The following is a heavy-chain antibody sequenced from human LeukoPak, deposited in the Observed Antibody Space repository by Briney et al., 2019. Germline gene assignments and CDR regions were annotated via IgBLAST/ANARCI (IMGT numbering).Heavy chain of an antibody. D-gene: IGHD1-26*01. CDR3: ARSDGIVGEEAWFDP. V-gene: IGHV4-39*01. CDR2: IYYSGST. CDR1: GGSISSSSYY. J-gene: IGHJ5*02. Sequence: PSETLSLTCTVSGGSISSSSYYWGWIRQPPGKGLEWIGSIYYSGSTYYNPSLKSRVTISVDTSKNQFSLRLSSVTAADTAVYYCARSDGIVGEEAWFDPWGQGTLVTVSS.